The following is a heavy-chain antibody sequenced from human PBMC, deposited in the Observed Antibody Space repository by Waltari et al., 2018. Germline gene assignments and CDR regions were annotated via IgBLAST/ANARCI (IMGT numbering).Heavy chain of an antibody. CDR1: GGSISRYY. CDR3: VRDQRVGGTLLYNWFDP. D-gene: IGHD1-26*01. V-gene: IGHV4-4*07. CDR2: LSSSGKT. Sequence: QVHLQESGPGLLKPSEPRSRTCTVPGGSISRYYWTWIRQPAGKGLEWSGRLSSSGKTFYNPSLKSRVTMSVDTSKNQISLKVISVTAADTAVYYCVRDQRVGGTLLYNWFDPWGQGTLVTVSS. J-gene: IGHJ5*02.